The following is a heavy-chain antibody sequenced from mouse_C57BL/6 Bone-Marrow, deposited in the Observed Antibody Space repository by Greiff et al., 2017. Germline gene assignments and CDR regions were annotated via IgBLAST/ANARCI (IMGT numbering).Heavy chain of an antibody. CDR1: GFTFSDYY. CDR3: ARGIYYDAWFAY. Sequence: EVKLVESGGGLVQPGGSLKLSCAASGFTFSDYYMYWVRQTPEKRLEWVAYISNGGGSTYYPDTVQGRFTISRDNDKNTLYLQMSRLKAEDTAMYYCARGIYYDAWFAYWGQGTLVTVSA. J-gene: IGHJ3*01. CDR2: ISNGGGST. V-gene: IGHV5-12*01. D-gene: IGHD2-4*01.